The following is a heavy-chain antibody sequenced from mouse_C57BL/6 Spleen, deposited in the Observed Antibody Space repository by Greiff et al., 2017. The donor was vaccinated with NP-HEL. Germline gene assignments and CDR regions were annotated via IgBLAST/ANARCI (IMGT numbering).Heavy chain of an antibody. J-gene: IGHJ3*01. CDR1: GFSLTSYG. Sequence: VQLQQSGPGLVQPSQSLSITCTVSGFSLTSYGVHWVRQSPGKGLEWLGVIWSGGSTNYNAAFISRLSISKDNSKSQVFFKMSSLPADDTAIYCCARAYYGSPSGFAYWGQGTLVTVSA. V-gene: IGHV2-2*01. CDR3: ARAYYGSPSGFAY. CDR2: IWSGGST. D-gene: IGHD1-1*01.